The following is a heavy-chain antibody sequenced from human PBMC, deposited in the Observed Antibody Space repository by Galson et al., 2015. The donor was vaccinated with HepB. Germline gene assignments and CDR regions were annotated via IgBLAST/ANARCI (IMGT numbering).Heavy chain of an antibody. D-gene: IGHD1-26*01. CDR1: GFTFSSYA. V-gene: IGHV3-30-3*01. CDR3: AREPNLATFFDY. J-gene: IGHJ4*02. Sequence: SLRLSCAASGFTFSSYAMHWVRQAPGKGLEWVAVISYDGSNKYYADSVKGRFTISRDNSKNTLYLQMNSLRAEDTAVYYCAREPNLATFFDYWGQGTLVTVSS. CDR2: ISYDGSNK.